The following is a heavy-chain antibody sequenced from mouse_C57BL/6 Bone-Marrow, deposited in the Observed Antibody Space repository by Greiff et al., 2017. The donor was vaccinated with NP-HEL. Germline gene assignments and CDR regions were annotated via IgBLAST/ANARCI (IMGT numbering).Heavy chain of an antibody. CDR3: ARGPLLRERAMDY. CDR1: GYTFTSYW. J-gene: IGHJ4*01. V-gene: IGHV1-64*01. CDR2: IHPNSGST. Sequence: QVQLQQPGAELVKPGASVKLSCKASGYTFTSYWMHWVKQRPGQGLEWIGMIHPNSGSTNYNEKFKSKATLTVDKSSSTAYMQLSSLTSEDSAVYYCARGPLLRERAMDYWGQGTLVTVSS. D-gene: IGHD1-2*01.